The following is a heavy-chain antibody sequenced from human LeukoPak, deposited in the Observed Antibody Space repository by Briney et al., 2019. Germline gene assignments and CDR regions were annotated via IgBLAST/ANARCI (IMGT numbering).Heavy chain of an antibody. CDR3: ARDRTIFGSDKNYFDY. D-gene: IGHD3-3*01. CDR2: ISSSSSYI. CDR1: GFTFSSYS. V-gene: IGHV3-21*01. Sequence: GGSLRLSCAASGFTFSSYSMNWVRQAPGKGLEWVSSISSSSSYIYYADSVKGRFTISRDNAKNSLYLQMNSLRAEDTAVYYCARDRTIFGSDKNYFDYWGQGTLVTVSS. J-gene: IGHJ4*02.